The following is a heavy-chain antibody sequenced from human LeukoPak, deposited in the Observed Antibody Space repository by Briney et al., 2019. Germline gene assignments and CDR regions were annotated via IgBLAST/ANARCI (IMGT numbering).Heavy chain of an antibody. J-gene: IGHJ4*02. D-gene: IGHD6-13*01. V-gene: IGHV4-61*02. Sequence: SQTLSLTCTVSGGSISSGSYYWTWIRQPAGKGLEWIGRIYTSGSTNYNPSLTSRVTISVDTSKNQLSLKLSSVTAADTAVYYCARDVVAAAGTWDYWGQGTLVTVSS. CDR1: GGSISSGSYY. CDR2: IYTSGST. CDR3: ARDVVAAAGTWDY.